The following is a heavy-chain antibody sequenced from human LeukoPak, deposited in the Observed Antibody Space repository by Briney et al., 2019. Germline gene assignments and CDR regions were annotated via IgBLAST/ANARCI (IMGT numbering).Heavy chain of an antibody. CDR2: INPNSGGT. J-gene: IGHJ4*02. Sequence: ASVKVSCKASGYTFTGYYMHGVRQAPGQGLEWMGWINPNSGGTNYAQKFQGRVTMTRDTSISTAYMELSRLRSDDTAVYYCARDQNYYDSSGYYGYWGQGTLVTVSS. CDR1: GYTFTGYY. V-gene: IGHV1-2*02. CDR3: ARDQNYYDSSGYYGY. D-gene: IGHD3-22*01.